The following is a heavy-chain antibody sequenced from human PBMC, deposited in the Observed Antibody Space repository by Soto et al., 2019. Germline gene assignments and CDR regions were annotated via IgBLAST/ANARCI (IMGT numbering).Heavy chain of an antibody. J-gene: IGHJ5*02. CDR3: ARRYCSSTSCYNWFDP. D-gene: IGHD2-2*01. CDR1: GYTFTSYD. Sequence: QVQLVQSGAEVKKPGASVKVSCKASGYTFTSYDINWVRQATGQGLEWMGWMNPNSGNTGYAQKFQGRGTMTRNTSISTAYMELSSLRSEDTAVYYCARRYCSSTSCYNWFDPWGQGTLVTVSS. V-gene: IGHV1-8*01. CDR2: MNPNSGNT.